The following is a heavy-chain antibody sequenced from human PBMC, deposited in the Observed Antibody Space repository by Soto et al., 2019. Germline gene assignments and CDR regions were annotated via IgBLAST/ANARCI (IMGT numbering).Heavy chain of an antibody. CDR1: GFTFSSYS. CDR3: AKSLHIAATG. J-gene: IGHJ4*02. CDR2: ISSSSSYI. V-gene: IGHV3-21*01. D-gene: IGHD6-25*01. Sequence: GGSLRLSCAASGFTFSSYSMNWVRQAPGKGLEWVSSISSSSSYIYYADSVKGRFTISRDNAKNSLYLQMNSLRAEDTAVYYCAKSLHIAATGRGQGTLVTVSS.